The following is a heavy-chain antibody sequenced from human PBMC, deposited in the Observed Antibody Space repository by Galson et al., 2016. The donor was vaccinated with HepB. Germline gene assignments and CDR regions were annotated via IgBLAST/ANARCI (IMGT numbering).Heavy chain of an antibody. J-gene: IGHJ4*02. V-gene: IGHV3-30*18. CDR3: AKEIRWEQPSLDY. CDR2: ISYDGSNK. CDR1: EFTFSSYG. Sequence: SLRLSCAASEFTFSSYGMHWVRQAPGKGLEWVAVISYDGSNKYYADSVKGRFSISRDNSENTLYLQMNSLRPEDTAVYYCAKEIRWEQPSLDYWGQGTLVTVSS. D-gene: IGHD1-26*01.